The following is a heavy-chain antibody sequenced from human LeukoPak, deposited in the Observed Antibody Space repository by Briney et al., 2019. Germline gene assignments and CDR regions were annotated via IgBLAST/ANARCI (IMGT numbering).Heavy chain of an antibody. V-gene: IGHV3-74*01. D-gene: IGHD2-2*01. Sequence: GGSLRLSCAASGFTFSIYWMHWVRQAPGKGLVWVSRINSDGSTTDYADSVKGRFTISRDNAKNTLYLQMDSLRAEDTAVYYCARGRGCSSTSCSTGFDYWGQGTLVTVSS. CDR2: INSDGSTT. J-gene: IGHJ4*02. CDR3: ARGRGCSSTSCSTGFDY. CDR1: GFTFSIYW.